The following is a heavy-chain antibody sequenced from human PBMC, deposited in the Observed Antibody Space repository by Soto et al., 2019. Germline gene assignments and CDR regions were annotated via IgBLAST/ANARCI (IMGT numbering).Heavy chain of an antibody. V-gene: IGHV1-18*04. Sequence: ASVKVSCKASGYTFTSYGISWVRQAPGQGLEWMGWISAYNGNTNYAQKLQGRVTMTTDTSTSTAYMELRSLRSDDTAVYYCARDSYGSGNDAFEIWGQGKMVTVSS. J-gene: IGHJ3*02. CDR3: ARDSYGSGNDAFEI. CDR2: ISAYNGNT. CDR1: GYTFTSYG. D-gene: IGHD3-10*01.